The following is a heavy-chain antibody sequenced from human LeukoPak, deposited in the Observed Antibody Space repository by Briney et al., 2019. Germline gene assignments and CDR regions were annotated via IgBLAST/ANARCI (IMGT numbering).Heavy chain of an antibody. V-gene: IGHV4-4*07. Sequence: SETLSLAFTVSGGSISSYYWGWIRPPAGKGLGWIGRLYTSGTTNYNPSLKSRVTMSVDTSKNQLSLNLNSVTAADTAVYYCARDRTYYDSTGYYYDFWGQGTLVTVSS. CDR2: LYTSGTT. J-gene: IGHJ4*02. D-gene: IGHD3-22*01. CDR3: ARDRTYYDSTGYYYDF. CDR1: GGSISSYY.